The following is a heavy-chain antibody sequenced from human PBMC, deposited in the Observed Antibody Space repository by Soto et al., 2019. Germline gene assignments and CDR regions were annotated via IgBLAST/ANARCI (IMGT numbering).Heavy chain of an antibody. V-gene: IGHV3-23*01. CDR2: ISRAGEST. CDR1: GFTLNNHA. J-gene: IGHJ5*02. CDR3: AKRVYCSSTKCQGFDP. D-gene: IGHD2-2*01. Sequence: GGSLRLSCAASGFTLNNHAVSWVRQAPGKGLEWVSAISRAGESTYYADSVKGWFTISRDDSKNTVYMQMNSLRAEDTAVYYCAKRVYCSSTKCQGFDPWGQGTLVTVSS.